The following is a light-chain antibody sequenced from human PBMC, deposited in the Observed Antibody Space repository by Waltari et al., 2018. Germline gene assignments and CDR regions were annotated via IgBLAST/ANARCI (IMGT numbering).Light chain of an antibody. J-gene: IGLJ1*01. V-gene: IGLV1-40*01. CDR3: QSYDSSLSGFV. Sequence: QSVLTQPPSVSGAPGQRVTISCTGSSSYLGTGYDVPWYQQLPGSAPKLLIYGNTNRPSGVPDRFSGSKSGTSASMAITGLQAEDEADYYCQSYDSSLSGFVFGTGTKVTVL. CDR2: GNT. CDR1: SSYLGTGYD.